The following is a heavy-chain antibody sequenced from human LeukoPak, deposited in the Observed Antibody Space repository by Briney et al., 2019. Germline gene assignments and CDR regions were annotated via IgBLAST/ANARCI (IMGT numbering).Heavy chain of an antibody. CDR2: IYYSGST. V-gene: IGHV4-61*01. Sequence: SETLSLTCTVSGGSVSSGSYYWSWIRQPPGKGLEWIGYIYYSGSTNYNSSLKSRVTTSLDTSKNQFSLKLSSVTAADTAVYYCARVRNSSGYYFSYWGQGTLVTVSS. D-gene: IGHD3-22*01. J-gene: IGHJ4*02. CDR3: ARVRNSSGYYFSY. CDR1: GGSVSSGSYY.